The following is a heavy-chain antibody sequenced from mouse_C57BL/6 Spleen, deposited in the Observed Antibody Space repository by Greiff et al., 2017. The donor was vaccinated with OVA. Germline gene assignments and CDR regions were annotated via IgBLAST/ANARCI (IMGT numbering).Heavy chain of an antibody. Sequence: VQLKESGPELVKPGASVKIPCKASGYTFTDYNMDWVKQSHGKSLEWIGDINPNNGGTIYNQKFKGKATLTVDKSSSTAYMELRSLTSEDTAVYYCARALYGNWYFDVWGTGTPVTVSS. D-gene: IGHD2-1*01. V-gene: IGHV1-18*01. CDR2: INPNNGGT. CDR1: GYTFTDYN. J-gene: IGHJ1*03. CDR3: ARALYGNWYFDV.